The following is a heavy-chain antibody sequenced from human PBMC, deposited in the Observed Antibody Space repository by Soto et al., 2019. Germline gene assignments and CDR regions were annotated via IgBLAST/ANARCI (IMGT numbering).Heavy chain of an antibody. CDR2: INHSGST. CDR3: ARARGTIFGVVIRYVYYYYMDV. J-gene: IGHJ6*03. CDR1: GGSFSGYC. V-gene: IGHV4-34*01. Sequence: PSETLSLTCAVYGGSFSGYCWSWISQPPGKGLEWIGEINHSGSTNYNPSLKSRVTISVDTSKNQFSLKLSSVTAADTAVYYCARARGTIFGVVIRYVYYYYMDVWGKGTTVTVSS. D-gene: IGHD3-3*01.